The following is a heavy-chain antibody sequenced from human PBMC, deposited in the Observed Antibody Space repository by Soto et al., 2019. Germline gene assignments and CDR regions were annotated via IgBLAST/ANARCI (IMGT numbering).Heavy chain of an antibody. J-gene: IGHJ4*02. CDR2: IVGVSGER. CDR3: AILPPSGTYFKFDF. D-gene: IGHD3-10*01. CDR1: GVTFTTYA. Sequence: QVRLLQSEAEVKQPGSSVEVSCKASGVTFTTYAYNWVRQAPGRGLEWLGGIVGVSGERKYAQDFQDRVTIHADTSTGTTYLGLSGLRSEDTAVYYCAILPPSGTYFKFDFWGQGTVVTVSS. V-gene: IGHV1-69*06.